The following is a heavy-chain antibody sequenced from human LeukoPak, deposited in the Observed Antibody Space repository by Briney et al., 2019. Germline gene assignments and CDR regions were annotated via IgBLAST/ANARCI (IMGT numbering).Heavy chain of an antibody. Sequence: PSETLSLTCTVSGGSISTSSYYWGWIRQPPGKGLEWIGSIYNGGTTYYNPSLKSRVTISVDTSKNQFSLKLSSVTGADTAVYYCARDVGEYCSSTNCYASHYWGQGTLVTVSS. CDR3: ARDVGEYCSSTNCYASHY. V-gene: IGHV4-39*07. J-gene: IGHJ4*02. CDR1: GGSISTSSYY. CDR2: IYNGGTT. D-gene: IGHD2-2*01.